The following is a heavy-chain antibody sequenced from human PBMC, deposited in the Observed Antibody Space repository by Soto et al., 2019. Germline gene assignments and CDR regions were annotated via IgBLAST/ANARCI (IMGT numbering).Heavy chain of an antibody. CDR1: GYSFTSYW. CDR3: ARQDYYDSSGYSPPDAFDI. V-gene: IGHV5-10-1*01. CDR2: IDPSDSYT. D-gene: IGHD3-22*01. J-gene: IGHJ3*02. Sequence: GESLKISCKGSGYSFTSYWISWVRQMPGKGLEWMGRIDPSDSYTNYSPSFQGHVTISANKSISTAYLQWGSLKASDTAMYYCARQDYYDSSGYSPPDAFDIWGQGTMVTVSS.